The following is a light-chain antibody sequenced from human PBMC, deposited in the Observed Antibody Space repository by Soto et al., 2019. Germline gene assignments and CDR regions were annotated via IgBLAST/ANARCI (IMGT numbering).Light chain of an antibody. Sequence: EIVLTQSPDTLSLSPGERATISCRASQSVSAYLAWYQQKPGLAPRLLMYDTSNRAAGSPARFSGSGYGTHFTLTISSLEPEDFAVYYCQQRSTWPPDFGQGTKVEMK. J-gene: IGKJ2*01. V-gene: IGKV3-11*01. CDR1: QSVSAY. CDR2: DTS. CDR3: QQRSTWPPD.